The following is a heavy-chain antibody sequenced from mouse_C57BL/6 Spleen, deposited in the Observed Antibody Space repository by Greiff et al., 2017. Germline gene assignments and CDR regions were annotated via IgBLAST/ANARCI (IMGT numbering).Heavy chain of an antibody. Sequence: VKLMESGPGLVAPSQSLSITCTVSGFSLTSYGVDWVRQPPGQGLEWLGVIWGGGSTNYNSALMSRLSISKDNSTSQVFLKMNSLQTDDTTRYYCAKREVDYAGYFDYWGQGTTLTVSS. CDR2: IWGGGST. J-gene: IGHJ2*01. CDR3: AKREVDYAGYFDY. D-gene: IGHD2-4*01. CDR1: GFSLTSYG. V-gene: IGHV2-9*01.